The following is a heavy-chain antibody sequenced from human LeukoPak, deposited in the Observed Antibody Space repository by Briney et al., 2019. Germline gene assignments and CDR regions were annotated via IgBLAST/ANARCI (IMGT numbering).Heavy chain of an antibody. CDR2: ISGSGGST. CDR1: GGSFSGYY. Sequence: PSETLSLTCAVYGGSFSGYYWSWVRQAPGKGLEWVSAISGSGGSTYYADSVKGRFTISRDNSKNTLYLQMNSLRAEDTAVYYCAKDRRTTVTTGYWGQGTLVTVSS. CDR3: AKDRRTTVTTGY. D-gene: IGHD4-17*01. J-gene: IGHJ4*02. V-gene: IGHV3-23*01.